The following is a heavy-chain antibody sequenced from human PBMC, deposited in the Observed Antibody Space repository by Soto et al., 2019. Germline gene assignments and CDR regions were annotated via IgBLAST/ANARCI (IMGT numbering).Heavy chain of an antibody. CDR2: IYYSGST. D-gene: IGHD5-12*01. J-gene: IGHJ6*04. CDR1: GGSISSGGYY. Sequence: SETLSLTCTVSGGSISSGGYYWSWIRQHPGKGLEWIGYIYYSGSTYYNPSLKSRVTISVDTSKNQFSLKLSSVTAADTAVYYCARASTAARGGGYPMWSPPDVWGKGTTVTVSS. V-gene: IGHV4-31*03. CDR3: ARASTAARGGGYPMWSPPDV.